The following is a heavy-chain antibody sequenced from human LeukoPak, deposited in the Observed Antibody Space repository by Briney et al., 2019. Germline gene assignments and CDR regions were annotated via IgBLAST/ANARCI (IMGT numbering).Heavy chain of an antibody. D-gene: IGHD1-20*01. V-gene: IGHV1-69*04. CDR1: GYTFTSYD. CDR2: IIPFLDVA. CDR3: ASPNDRITGTFRFDH. J-gene: IGHJ4*02. Sequence: GASVKVSCKASGYTFTSYDINWVRQATGQGLEWMGRIIPFLDVANYAQKFQDRVAITADKSTSTVYMELSSLRSEDTALYYCASPNDRITGTFRFDHWGQGTLVTVSS.